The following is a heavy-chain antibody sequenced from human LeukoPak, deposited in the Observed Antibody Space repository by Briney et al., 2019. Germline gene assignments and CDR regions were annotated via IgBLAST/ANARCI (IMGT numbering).Heavy chain of an antibody. Sequence: PSQTVSLTCTVSGAAISSGTYYWSWIRQPAGKGLEWIGRIYTSGSTNYNPSLKSRVTISVDTSKNQFSLKLSSVTAADTAVYYCARERRYCSSTSCFNWGQGTLVTVSS. CDR1: GAAISSGTYY. J-gene: IGHJ4*02. CDR3: ARERRYCSSTSCFN. D-gene: IGHD2-2*01. CDR2: IYTSGST. V-gene: IGHV4-61*02.